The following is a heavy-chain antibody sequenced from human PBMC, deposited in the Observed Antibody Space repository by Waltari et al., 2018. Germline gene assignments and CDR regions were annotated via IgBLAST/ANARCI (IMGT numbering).Heavy chain of an antibody. Sequence: EVQLVQSGAEVKKPGATVKISCKASGYTFTDYYMHWVQQAPGKGLEWMGRVEPEDGETIYTEKFQGRVTITADTSTDTAYMELGSLRSEDTAVYYCANAAVVTLGGNWGQGTLVTVSS. CDR1: GYTFTDYY. CDR3: ANAAVVTLGGN. V-gene: IGHV1-69-2*01. D-gene: IGHD2-15*01. CDR2: VEPEDGET. J-gene: IGHJ4*02.